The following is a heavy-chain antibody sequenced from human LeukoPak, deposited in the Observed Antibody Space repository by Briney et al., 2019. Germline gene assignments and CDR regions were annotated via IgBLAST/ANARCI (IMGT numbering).Heavy chain of an antibody. J-gene: IGHJ3*02. CDR2: ISSSGNTM. Sequence: PGGSLRLSCAASGFTFSGYEMIWVRQAPGKGLEWVSYISSSGNTMFYADPVKGRFTISRDSAKKSLYLQMNSLRAEDTGLYYCARVRSGIDMWGQGTMVTVAS. V-gene: IGHV3-48*03. D-gene: IGHD3-10*01. CDR1: GFTFSGYE. CDR3: ARVRSGIDM.